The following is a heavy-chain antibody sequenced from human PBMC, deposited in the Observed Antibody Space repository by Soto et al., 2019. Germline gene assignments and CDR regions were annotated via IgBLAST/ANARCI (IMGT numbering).Heavy chain of an antibody. CDR3: IMVDNSVTPPPQEA. J-gene: IGHJ6*02. D-gene: IGHD2-8*01. V-gene: IGHV1-18*01. CDR2: ISPYTGNT. CDR1: GYIFVNYG. Sequence: QVQLVQSGDEVKKPGASVKVSCKASGYIFVNYGIAWVRQAPRQGLEWMGWISPYTGNTHSASKVQGRLTITTDTSTRTAYIDLGILTCYNTSGYYCIMVDNSVTPPPQEACGQEDTVTVSS.